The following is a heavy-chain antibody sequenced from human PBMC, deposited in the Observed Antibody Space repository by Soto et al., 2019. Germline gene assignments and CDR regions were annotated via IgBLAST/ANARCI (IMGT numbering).Heavy chain of an antibody. CDR2: INAGNGNT. V-gene: IGHV1-3*01. D-gene: IGHD5-18*01. CDR1: GYTFTSYA. J-gene: IGHJ4*02. CDR3: ARDPGYSYGYN. Sequence: QVQLVQSGAEVKKPGASVKVPCKASGYTFTSYAMHWVRQAPGQRLEWMGWINAGNGNTKYSQKFQGRVTITRDTSASTAYMELSSLRSEDTAVYYCARDPGYSYGYNWGQGTLVTVSS.